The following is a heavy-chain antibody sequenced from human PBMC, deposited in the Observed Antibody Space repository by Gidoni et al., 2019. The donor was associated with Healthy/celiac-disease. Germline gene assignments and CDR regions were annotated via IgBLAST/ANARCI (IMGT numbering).Heavy chain of an antibody. CDR1: GFTFSSYW. J-gene: IGHJ6*02. CDR3: ARDHHYYYGMDV. Sequence: EVQLVESGGGLVQTGGYLRVSCAASGFTFSSYWMPWVRQAPGKWLVGFSRINSDGSRTSYADSVKGRFTISRDNAKNTLYLQMNSLRAEDTAVYYCARDHHYYYGMDVWGQGTTVTVSS. CDR2: INSDGSRT. V-gene: IGHV3-74*01.